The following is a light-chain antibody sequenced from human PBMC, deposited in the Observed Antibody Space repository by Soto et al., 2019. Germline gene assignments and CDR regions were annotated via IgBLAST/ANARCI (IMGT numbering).Light chain of an antibody. Sequence: DVVMIQSPLSRPVTLGQPASTSCRSSQSLVSSDGNTSLSGFQQRPGQSPRGLIYKVSKWDSGVPDRFSGSGSGTDFTLKISRVEAEDVGIYYCMQGSHWPRTFGQGTKVEIK. CDR3: MQGSHWPRT. CDR2: KVS. CDR1: QSLVSSDGNTS. J-gene: IGKJ1*01. V-gene: IGKV2D-30*01.